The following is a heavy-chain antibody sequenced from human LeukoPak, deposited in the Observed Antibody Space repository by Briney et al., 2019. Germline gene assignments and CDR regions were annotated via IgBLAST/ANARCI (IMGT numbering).Heavy chain of an antibody. CDR1: GFTFSGCS. CDR2: ISSYSTYI. Sequence: GGSLRLSCAASGFTFSGCSINWVRQAPGKGLEWVSSISSYSTYIYYADSVKGRFTISRDNAKNSLYLQMSSLRAEDTAVYYCARLSGNFGSYYFDYWGQGTLVTVSS. D-gene: IGHD1-26*01. V-gene: IGHV3-21*01. J-gene: IGHJ4*02. CDR3: ARLSGNFGSYYFDY.